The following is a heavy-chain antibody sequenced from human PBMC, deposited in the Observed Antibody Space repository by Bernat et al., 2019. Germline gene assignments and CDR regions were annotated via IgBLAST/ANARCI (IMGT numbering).Heavy chain of an antibody. Sequence: EVQLLESGGGLVKPGGSLRLSCAASGFTFSSYSMNWVRQAPGTGLEWVSSISSSSSYIYYADSVKGRFTISRDNAKNSLYLQMNSLRAEDTAVYYCARVMHGDEQFEGDAFDIWGQGTMVTVSS. J-gene: IGHJ3*02. CDR1: GFTFSSYS. CDR2: ISSSSSYI. V-gene: IGHV3-21*01. CDR3: ARVMHGDEQFEGDAFDI. D-gene: IGHD4-17*01.